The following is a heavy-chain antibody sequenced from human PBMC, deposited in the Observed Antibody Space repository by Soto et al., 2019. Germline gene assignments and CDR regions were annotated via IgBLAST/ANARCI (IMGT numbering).Heavy chain of an antibody. D-gene: IGHD5-18*01. CDR2: ISGTGGST. V-gene: IGHV3-23*01. CDR3: ARGDTTMITDYYAMAV. Sequence: EVQLLESGGGLVQPGGSLRLSCAASGFTFTSYAFTWVRQAPGKGLEWVPAISGTGGSTFYSDSVMGRFTISRDNSKNTLYLQMNSLRAEDTAVYYCARGDTTMITDYYAMAVWGQGTTVTVSS. CDR1: GFTFTSYA. J-gene: IGHJ6*02.